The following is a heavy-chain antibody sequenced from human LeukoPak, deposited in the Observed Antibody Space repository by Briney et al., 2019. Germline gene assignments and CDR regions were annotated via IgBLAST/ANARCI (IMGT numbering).Heavy chain of an antibody. CDR3: TRDSGTTGVVKFDP. J-gene: IGHJ5*02. D-gene: IGHD4-23*01. Sequence: SETLSLTCTVSGGSISSYYWSWIRQPAGKGLGWIGRIYASGSTTYNPSLRSRVAISMDTSKNQFSLRLTSVTAADTAVYYCTRDSGTTGVVKFDPWGQGILVTVSS. V-gene: IGHV4-4*07. CDR2: IYASGST. CDR1: GGSISSYY.